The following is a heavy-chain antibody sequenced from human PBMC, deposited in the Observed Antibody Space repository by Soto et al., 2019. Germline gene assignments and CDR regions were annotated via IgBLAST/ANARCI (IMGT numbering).Heavy chain of an antibody. V-gene: IGHV2-5*02. D-gene: IGHD7-27*01. CDR3: AHSLWVFDY. CDR1: GFSLSSSGVG. J-gene: IGHJ4*02. CDR2: IHWDDDK. Sequence: QITLKESGPTLVKSTQTLTLTCTFSGFSLSSSGVGVGWIRQPPGKALEWLALIHWDDDKHFSPSLKPRLAITKDTSNNQVVLIMTNVDPVDTAIYYCAHSLWVFDYWGQGILVTVSS.